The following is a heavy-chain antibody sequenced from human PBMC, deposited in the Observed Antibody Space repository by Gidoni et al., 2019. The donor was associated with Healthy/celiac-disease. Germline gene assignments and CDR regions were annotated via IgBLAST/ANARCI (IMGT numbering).Heavy chain of an antibody. J-gene: IGHJ4*02. Sequence: VSLISWDGGSTYYADSVKGRFTISRDNSKNSLYLQMNSLRTEDTALYYCAKSDYCSGGSCYFSIDYWGQGTLVTVSS. D-gene: IGHD2-15*01. CDR3: AKSDYCSGGSCYFSIDY. CDR2: ISWDGGST. V-gene: IGHV3-43*01.